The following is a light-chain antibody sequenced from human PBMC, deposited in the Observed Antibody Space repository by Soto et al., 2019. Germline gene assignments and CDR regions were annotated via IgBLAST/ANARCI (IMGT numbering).Light chain of an antibody. J-gene: IGLJ2*01. CDR2: VNSDGSH. CDR3: QTWGTGTVI. V-gene: IGLV4-69*01. CDR1: SGHSSYA. Sequence: QSVLTQSPSASASLGASVKLTCTLSSGHSSYAIAWHQQQPEKGPRYLMKVNSDGSHTKGDGIPDRFSGSSSGAERYLNISSLQSEDEADCYCQTWGTGTVIFGGGTKLTVL.